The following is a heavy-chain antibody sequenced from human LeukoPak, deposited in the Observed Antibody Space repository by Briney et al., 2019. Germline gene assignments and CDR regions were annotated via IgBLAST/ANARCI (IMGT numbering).Heavy chain of an antibody. CDR3: ARRGYYDSSGYDY. CDR1: GFTFSSYA. J-gene: IGHJ4*02. V-gene: IGHV3-23*01. D-gene: IGHD3-22*01. Sequence: PGGSLRLSCVASGFTFSSYAMSWVRQAPGKGLEWVSAISGSGSSGGSTYYADSVKGRFTISRDNSKNTLYLQMNSLRAEDTAIYYCARRGYYDSSGYDYWGQGTLVTVSS. CDR2: ISGSGSSGGST.